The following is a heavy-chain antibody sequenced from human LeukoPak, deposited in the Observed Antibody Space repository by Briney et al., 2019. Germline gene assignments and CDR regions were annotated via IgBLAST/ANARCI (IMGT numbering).Heavy chain of an antibody. CDR2: ISSSGSTI. J-gene: IGHJ4*02. CDR1: GFTFGSYE. Sequence: GGSLRLSCAASGFTFGSYEMNWVRQAPGKGLGWVSYISSSGSTIYYADSVKGRFTISRDNAKNSLYLQMNSLRAEDTAVYYCARAKGYSGPLNDYWGQGTLVTVSS. D-gene: IGHD5-12*01. CDR3: ARAKGYSGPLNDY. V-gene: IGHV3-48*03.